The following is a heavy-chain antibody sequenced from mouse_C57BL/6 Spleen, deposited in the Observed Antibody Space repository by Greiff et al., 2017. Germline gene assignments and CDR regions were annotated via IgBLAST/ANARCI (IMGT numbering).Heavy chain of an antibody. V-gene: IGHV1-42*01. Sequence: EVQLQQSGPELVKPGASVKISCKASGYSFTGYYMNWVKQSPEKSLEWIGEINPSTGGTTYNQKFKAKATLTVDKSSSTAYMQLKSLTSEDSAVYYCARYGYRYAMDYWGQGTSVTVSS. CDR3: ARYGYRYAMDY. D-gene: IGHD1-2*01. J-gene: IGHJ4*01. CDR2: INPSTGGT. CDR1: GYSFTGYY.